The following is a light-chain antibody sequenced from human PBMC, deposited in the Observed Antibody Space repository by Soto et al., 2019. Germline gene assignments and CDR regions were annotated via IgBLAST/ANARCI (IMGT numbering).Light chain of an antibody. CDR2: AAS. CDR3: QQSYITPAG. CDR1: QSISTH. J-gene: IGKJ4*01. V-gene: IGKV1-39*01. Sequence: DIQMTQPPSSLYSSVGDIVTMTCRASQSISTHLNWYQQKPGKAPNLLIYAASSLQSGVPSRFSGSGSGTDFTLTISSLQPEDFATYFCQQSYITPAGFGGGTKVDIK.